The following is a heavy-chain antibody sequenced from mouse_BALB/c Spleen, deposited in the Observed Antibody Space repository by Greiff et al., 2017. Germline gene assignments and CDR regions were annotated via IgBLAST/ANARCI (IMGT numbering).Heavy chain of an antibody. Sequence: QVHVKQSGAELARPGASVKLSCKASGYTFTSYWMQWVKQRPGQGLEWIGAIYPGDGDTRYTQKFKGKATLTADKSSSTAYMQLSSLASEDSAVYYCARWDYYYGSSYDYFDYWGQGTTLTVSS. CDR3: ARWDYYYGSSYDYFDY. CDR1: GYTFTSYW. J-gene: IGHJ2*01. V-gene: IGHV1-87*01. D-gene: IGHD1-1*01. CDR2: IYPGDGDT.